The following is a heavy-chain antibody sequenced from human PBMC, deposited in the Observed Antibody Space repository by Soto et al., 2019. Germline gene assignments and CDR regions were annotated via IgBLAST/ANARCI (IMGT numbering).Heavy chain of an antibody. D-gene: IGHD1-1*01. J-gene: IGHJ5*01. CDR3: AKDRSYSLNWPNNWFDS. V-gene: IGHV3-23*01. Sequence: GGSLRLSCVGSGFTFSSYAMNWVRQAPGKGLEWVSAISGSSSNTYHANSVKGRFTISRDNSKNTVYLQMNSLRAEDTAVYYCAKDRSYSLNWPNNWFDSWGQGTLVTVSS. CDR2: ISGSSSNT. CDR1: GFTFSSYA.